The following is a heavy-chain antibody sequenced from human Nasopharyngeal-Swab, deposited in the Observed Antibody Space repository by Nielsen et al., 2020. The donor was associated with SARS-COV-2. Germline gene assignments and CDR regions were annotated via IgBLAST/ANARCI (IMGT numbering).Heavy chain of an antibody. J-gene: IGHJ6*03. D-gene: IGHD5-18*01. Sequence: VRQAPGRGVEWVAVISYDGSNKYYADSVKGRFTISRDNSKNTLYLQMNSLRAEDTAVYYCARDYTAMLYYYYYMDVWGKGTTVTVSS. CDR2: ISYDGSNK. CDR3: ARDYTAMLYYYYYMDV. V-gene: IGHV3-30-3*01.